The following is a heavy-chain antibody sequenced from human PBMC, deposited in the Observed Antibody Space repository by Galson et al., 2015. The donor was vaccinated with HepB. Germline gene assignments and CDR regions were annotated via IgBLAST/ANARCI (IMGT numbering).Heavy chain of an antibody. D-gene: IGHD2-2*02. J-gene: IGHJ4*02. CDR1: GFTFSSYS. CDR2: ISSSSSHI. V-gene: IGHV3-21*01. CDR3: ARDPYCSSPSCYTQHLLNPLDF. Sequence: SLRLSCAASGFTFSSYSMNWVRQAPGKGLEWVSSISSSSSHIYYADSVKGRFTISRDNAKNSLYLQLNSLRAEGTAVYYCARDPYCSSPSCYTQHLLNPLDFWGQGTLVTVSS.